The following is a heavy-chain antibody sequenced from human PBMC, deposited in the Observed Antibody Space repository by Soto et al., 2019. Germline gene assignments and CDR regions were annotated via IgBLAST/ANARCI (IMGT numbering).Heavy chain of an antibody. V-gene: IGHV3-21*04. Sequence: GGSLRLSCAASGFTVNTKHMSWVRQAPGKGLEWVSSISSSSSYIYYADSVKGRFTISRDNAKNSLYLQMNSLRSEDTAVYYCARRGDTAMVFDYWGQGTLVTVSS. CDR2: ISSSSSYI. J-gene: IGHJ4*02. D-gene: IGHD5-18*01. CDR1: GFTVNTKH. CDR3: ARRGDTAMVFDY.